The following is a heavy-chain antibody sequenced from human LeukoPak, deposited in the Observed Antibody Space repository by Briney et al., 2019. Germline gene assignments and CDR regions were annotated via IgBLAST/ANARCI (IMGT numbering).Heavy chain of an antibody. D-gene: IGHD4-17*01. CDR1: GYSFNSRH. V-gene: IGHV1-46*02. CDR2: NFFHDGTT. J-gene: IGHJ6*02. Sequence: ASVKVSCKTSGYSFNSRHVHWVRQAPGQGLEWMGTNFFHDGTTSNTQKFPGRLTMTRDTSTSTVYMELSSLRSEDTAVYYCARPSTVTTSLWPLYYGMDVWGQGTTVTVSS. CDR3: ARPSTVTTSLWPLYYGMDV.